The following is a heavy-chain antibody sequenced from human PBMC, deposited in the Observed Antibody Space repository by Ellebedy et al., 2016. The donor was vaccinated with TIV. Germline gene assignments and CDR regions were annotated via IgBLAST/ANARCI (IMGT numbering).Heavy chain of an antibody. CDR3: ARDLGYCSGINCYVFDY. Sequence: GESLKISCKGSGYTFTSRWIGWVRQMPGKGLEWLGIIYPGDSDTTYSPSLQGQVTISVDTSINTAYLQWSSLKASDTAMYYCARDLGYCSGINCYVFDYWGQGTLVTVSS. CDR2: IYPGDSDT. J-gene: IGHJ4*02. V-gene: IGHV5-51*01. D-gene: IGHD2-15*01. CDR1: GYTFTSRW.